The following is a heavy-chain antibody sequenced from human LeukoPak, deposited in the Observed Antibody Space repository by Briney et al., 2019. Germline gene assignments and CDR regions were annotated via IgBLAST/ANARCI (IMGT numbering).Heavy chain of an antibody. CDR3: ARRYEYSSCYFDY. Sequence: GGSLRLSCAASGSTFSDYYMSWIRQAPGKGLEWISYITSSGDIIYYADSVKGRFTISRDNAKNSLYLQMNSLRAEDTAVYYCARRYEYSSCYFDYWGQGTLVTVSS. V-gene: IGHV3-11*04. J-gene: IGHJ4*02. D-gene: IGHD6-6*01. CDR1: GSTFSDYY. CDR2: ITSSGDII.